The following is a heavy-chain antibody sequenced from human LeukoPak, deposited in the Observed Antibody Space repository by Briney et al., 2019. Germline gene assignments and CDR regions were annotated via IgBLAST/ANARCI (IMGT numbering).Heavy chain of an antibody. Sequence: GGSLRLSCATSRFTFTNAWMNWVRQAPGKGLEWVGRIKSKGDGETTDYAAPVKGRFTISRDDSNNMVYLQMNSLKIEDTAVYYCAIDEPNYAPYDFDYWGQGTLVTVSS. CDR1: RFTFTNAW. D-gene: IGHD4/OR15-4a*01. CDR3: AIDEPNYAPYDFDY. J-gene: IGHJ4*02. CDR2: IKSKGDGETT. V-gene: IGHV3-15*01.